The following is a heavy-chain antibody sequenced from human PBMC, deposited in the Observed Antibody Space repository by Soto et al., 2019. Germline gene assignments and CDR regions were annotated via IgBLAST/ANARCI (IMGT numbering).Heavy chain of an antibody. J-gene: IGHJ6*02. V-gene: IGHV3-30*18. CDR2: ISYDGSNE. Sequence: QVQLVESGGGMVQPGRSLTLSCAASGFTFSRHGMHWVRQAPGKGLEWVATISYDGSNEYYADSVKGRFTISRDTSKNXRWLQMNSLRTEDAAVYYCAKETTMVRGVIIGGMDVWGQGTTVTVSS. CDR3: AKETTMVRGVIIGGMDV. CDR1: GFTFSRHG. D-gene: IGHD3-10*01.